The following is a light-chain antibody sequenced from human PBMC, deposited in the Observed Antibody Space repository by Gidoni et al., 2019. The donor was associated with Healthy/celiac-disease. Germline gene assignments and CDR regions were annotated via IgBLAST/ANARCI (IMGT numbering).Light chain of an antibody. CDR1: QSVSSN. Sequence: EIVISQSPATLSLSLEERATLSCRASQSVSSNLAWYQQKPGQAPRLLSYGASTRATGIPARFSGSGSGTEFTLTISSLQSEDFAVYYCQQYNNWPPYTFGQGTQLEIK. J-gene: IGKJ2*01. CDR2: GAS. V-gene: IGKV3-15*01. CDR3: QQYNNWPPYT.